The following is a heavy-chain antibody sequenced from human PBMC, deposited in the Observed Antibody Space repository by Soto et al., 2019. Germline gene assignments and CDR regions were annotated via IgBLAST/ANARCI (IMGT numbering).Heavy chain of an antibody. Sequence: QEELVQSGAEVKKPGSSVNVSCKASGGTFASYSITWVRQAPGQRLEWMGEIIPLLKTVNYAQKFQGRVTITGDRSTRGGGGGGGGGGGGGGGGGGGGGGGGGGGGYMDVWGHGTTVTVS. J-gene: IGHJ6*02. V-gene: IGHV1-69*06. D-gene: IGHD6-25*01. CDR3: GGGGGGGGGYMDV. CDR2: IIPLLKTV. CDR1: GGTFASYS.